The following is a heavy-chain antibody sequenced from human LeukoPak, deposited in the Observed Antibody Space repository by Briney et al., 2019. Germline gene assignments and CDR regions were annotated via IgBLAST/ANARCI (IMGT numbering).Heavy chain of an antibody. CDR3: ARDRGYCSSTSCYGPDWYFDL. J-gene: IGHJ2*01. CDR1: GYTFSNYD. D-gene: IGHD2-2*01. CDR2: MNPNSGNT. Sequence: ASVKVSCKASGYTFSNYDINWVRQATGQGLEWMGWMNPNSGNTGYAQKFQGRVTITADKSTSTAYMELSSLRSEDTAVYYCARDRGYCSSTSCYGPDWYFDLWGRGTLVTVSS. V-gene: IGHV1-8*01.